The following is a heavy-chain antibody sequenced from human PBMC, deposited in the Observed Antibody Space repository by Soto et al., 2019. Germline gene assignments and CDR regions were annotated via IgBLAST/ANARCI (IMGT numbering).Heavy chain of an antibody. J-gene: IGHJ6*02. Sequence: QVQLVESGGGVVQPGRSLRLSCAASGFTFSSYGMHWVRQAPGKGLEWVAVISYDGSNKYYADSVKGRFTISRDNSKNTLYLQMNSLRAEDTAVYYCAKDMYPVIAAESPPPTDYYYGMDVWGQGTTVTVSS. CDR2: ISYDGSNK. V-gene: IGHV3-30*18. CDR1: GFTFSSYG. CDR3: AKDMYPVIAAESPPPTDYYYGMDV. D-gene: IGHD6-13*01.